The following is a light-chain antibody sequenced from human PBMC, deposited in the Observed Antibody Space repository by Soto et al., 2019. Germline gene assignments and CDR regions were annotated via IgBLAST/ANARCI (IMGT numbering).Light chain of an antibody. CDR2: GAS. CDR1: QTISSW. J-gene: IGKJ4*01. Sequence: TQSPSTLSGSVGDRVTITCRASQTISSWLAWYQQKPGQAPRLLIYGASSRATGIPDRFSGGGSGTDFTLTISRLEPEDFAVYYCQQFSSYPLTFGGGTKVDI. V-gene: IGKV3-20*01. CDR3: QQFSSYPLT.